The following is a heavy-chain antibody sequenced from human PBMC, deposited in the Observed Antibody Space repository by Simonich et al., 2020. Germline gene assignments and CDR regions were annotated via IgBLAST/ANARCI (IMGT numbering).Heavy chain of an antibody. V-gene: IGHV3-21*01. CDR3: ARANERDY. D-gene: IGHD1-1*01. J-gene: IGHJ4*02. Sequence: EVQLVESGGGLVKPGGSLRLSCAASGFTFSSYSMNWVRQAPGKGLGWVSSISSSSSYIYYADSVKGRFTISRDNAKNALYLQMNSLRAEDTAVYYCARANERDYWGQGTLVTVSS. CDR1: GFTFSSYS. CDR2: ISSSSSYI.